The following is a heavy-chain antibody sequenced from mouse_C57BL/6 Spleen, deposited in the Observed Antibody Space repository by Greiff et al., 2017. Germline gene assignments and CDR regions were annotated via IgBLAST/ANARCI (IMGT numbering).Heavy chain of an antibody. V-gene: IGHV1-64*01. Sequence: VQLQQSGAELVKPGASVKLSCKASGYTFTSYWMHWVKQRPGQGLEWIGMIHPNSGSTNYNEKFKSKATLTVDKSSSTAYMQLSSLTSEDSAVYYCAREGPYDYEGFAYWGQGTLVTVSA. CDR2: IHPNSGST. J-gene: IGHJ3*01. CDR3: AREGPYDYEGFAY. CDR1: GYTFTSYW. D-gene: IGHD2-4*01.